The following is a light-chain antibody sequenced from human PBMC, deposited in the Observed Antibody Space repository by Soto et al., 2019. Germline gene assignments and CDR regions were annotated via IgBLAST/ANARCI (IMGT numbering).Light chain of an antibody. CDR2: DAS. CDR1: QSVSTY. J-gene: IGKJ5*01. CDR3: QHRSNWQWS. Sequence: IVVTKSLLTISLSESERVAXACGASQSVSTYLAWYQEKPGQANRLIVYDASRRATGITGRLSGSGSGTDFTLTISSLEPQDFTVYYCQHRSNWQWSVGQGTLL. V-gene: IGKV3-11*01.